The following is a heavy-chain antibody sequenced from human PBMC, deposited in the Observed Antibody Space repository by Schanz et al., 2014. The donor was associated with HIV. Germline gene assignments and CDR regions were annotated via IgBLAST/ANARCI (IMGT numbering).Heavy chain of an antibody. D-gene: IGHD3-16*01. CDR1: GGSVSTGGYY. J-gene: IGHJ5*02. V-gene: IGHV4-61*08. CDR3: ARGGRYSSFDN. CDR2: IHYTGST. Sequence: QLQLQESGSRLVKPSQTLSLTCDVSGGSVSTGGYYWSWIRQPSGKGLEWIAYIHYTGSTDYNPSLKSRATISLDTSKNQFSLRMNSVTAADTAVYHCARGGRYSSFDNWGQGTLVTVSS.